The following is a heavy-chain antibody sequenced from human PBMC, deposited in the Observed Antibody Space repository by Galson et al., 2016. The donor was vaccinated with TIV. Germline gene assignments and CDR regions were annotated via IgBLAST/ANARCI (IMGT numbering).Heavy chain of an antibody. V-gene: IGHV1-69*06. J-gene: IGHJ4*02. CDR1: GGTFSNFV. CDR2: INPIFGTA. Sequence: SVKVSCKASGGTFSNFVISWVRQAPGQGLEWMGSINPIFGTANYAQKFQGRVTITADTSKSTIYMELSSLRSEDTTVYYCAGGRGYYFGSGSSYFDYWGQGSLVTVSS. CDR3: AGGRGYYFGSGSSYFDY. D-gene: IGHD3-10*01.